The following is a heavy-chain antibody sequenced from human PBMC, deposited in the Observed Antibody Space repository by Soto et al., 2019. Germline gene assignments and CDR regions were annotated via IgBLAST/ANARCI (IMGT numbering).Heavy chain of an antibody. Sequence: QVQLVQSGAEVKKPGSSVKVSCKASGGTFSSYTISWVRQAPGQGLEWMGRIIPILGIANYAQKFQGRVTSTADKSTSTAYMELSGLRSEDTAVYYCARDKWELLIGFWFDPWGEGTLVTVSS. J-gene: IGHJ5*02. CDR3: ARDKWELLIGFWFDP. CDR1: GGTFSSYT. V-gene: IGHV1-69*08. D-gene: IGHD1-26*01. CDR2: IIPILGIA.